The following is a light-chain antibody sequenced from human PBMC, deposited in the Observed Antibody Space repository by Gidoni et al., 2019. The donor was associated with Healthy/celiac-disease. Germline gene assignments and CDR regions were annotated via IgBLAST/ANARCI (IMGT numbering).Light chain of an antibody. J-gene: IGKJ2*01. Sequence: DIVITQSPDSLAVSLGERAIINCKSSQSVFYSSNNKNYLSWYQKKPGQPPKLLIYWSSTRESGVPDRVSGSGSGTDFTLTISSLQAEDVAVYYCKQYYSRYTFGQGTKLEIK. CDR2: WSS. V-gene: IGKV4-1*01. CDR3: KQYYSRYT. CDR1: QSVFYSSNNKNY.